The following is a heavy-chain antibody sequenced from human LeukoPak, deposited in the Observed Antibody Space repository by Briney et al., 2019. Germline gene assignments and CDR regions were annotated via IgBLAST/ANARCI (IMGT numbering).Heavy chain of an antibody. J-gene: IGHJ5*02. CDR3: ATYYYDSSGYYREGS. CDR1: GYTFTSYY. Sequence: ASVKVSCKASGYTFTSYYMHWVRQAPGQGLEWMGIINPSGGSTSYAQKFQGRVTISVDTSKNQFSLKLSSVTAADTAVYYCATYYYDSSGYYREGSWGQGTLVTVSS. V-gene: IGHV1-46*01. D-gene: IGHD3-22*01. CDR2: INPSGGST.